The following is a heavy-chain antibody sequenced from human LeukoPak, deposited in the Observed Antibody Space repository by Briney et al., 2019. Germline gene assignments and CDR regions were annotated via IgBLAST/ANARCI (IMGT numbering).Heavy chain of an antibody. D-gene: IGHD6-13*01. CDR3: ARDEPIAAAGSLAFDI. J-gene: IGHJ3*02. CDR2: IYYSGST. V-gene: IGHV4-39*07. CDR1: GGSISSYY. Sequence: PSETLSLTCTVSGGSISSYYWGWIRQPPGKGLEWIGSIYYSGSTYYNPSLKSRVTISVDTSKNQFSLKLSSVTAADTAAYHCARDEPIAAAGSLAFDIWGQGTMVTVSS.